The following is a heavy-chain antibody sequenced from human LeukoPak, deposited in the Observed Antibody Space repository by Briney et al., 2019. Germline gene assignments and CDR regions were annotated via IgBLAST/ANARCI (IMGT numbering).Heavy chain of an antibody. D-gene: IGHD2-2*01. J-gene: IGHJ4*02. CDR2: INPNSGGT. CDR3: AREVDCSSPSCQLDY. V-gene: IGHV1-2*02. Sequence: ASVKVSCKASGYTFTGYYMHWVRQAPGQGLEWMAWINPNSGGTNYAQKFQGRVTMTRDTSITTAYLELSSLRSDDTAVYYCAREVDCSSPSCQLDYWGQGTPVTVSS. CDR1: GYTFTGYY.